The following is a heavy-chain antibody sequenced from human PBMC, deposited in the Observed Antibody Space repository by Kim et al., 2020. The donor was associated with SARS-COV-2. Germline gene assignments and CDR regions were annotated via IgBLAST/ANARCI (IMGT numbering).Heavy chain of an antibody. Sequence: GSGVSTIYADTVKSRFTISRDNFETTLSLQLNSLRAEDTAVYYCAKDQRFGGQGTLVTVSS. CDR3: AKDQRF. J-gene: IGHJ4*02. V-gene: IGHV3-23*01. D-gene: IGHD3-16*01. CDR2: GSGVST.